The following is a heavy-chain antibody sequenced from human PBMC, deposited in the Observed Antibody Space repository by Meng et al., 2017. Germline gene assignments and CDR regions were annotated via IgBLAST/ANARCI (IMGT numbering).Heavy chain of an antibody. J-gene: IGHJ4*02. CDR2: INTNTGNP. Sequence: QVQLYQSGPRFQKPVASVTVSCNASAYTFTSYATNWVRQAPGQWLELMGWINTNTGNPTYAQGFTGRFVFSLDASVSTAYLQISSLKAEDTAVYYCAREPYSYFTDYWGQGTLVTVSS. V-gene: IGHV7-4-1*02. CDR1: AYTFTSYA. CDR3: AREPYSYFTDY. D-gene: IGHD5-18*01.